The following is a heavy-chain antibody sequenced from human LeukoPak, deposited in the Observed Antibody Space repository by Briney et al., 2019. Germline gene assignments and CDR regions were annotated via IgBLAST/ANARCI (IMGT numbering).Heavy chain of an antibody. CDR2: IWYDGSNK. Sequence: GGSLRLSCAASGFTFSSYGMHWVRQAPGKGLEWVAVIWYDGSNKYYADSVKGRFTISRDNSKNTLYLQMNSLRAKDTAVYYCARDLATIFGVSGGMDVWGQGTTVTVSS. J-gene: IGHJ6*02. CDR3: ARDLATIFGVSGGMDV. V-gene: IGHV3-33*01. D-gene: IGHD3-3*01. CDR1: GFTFSSYG.